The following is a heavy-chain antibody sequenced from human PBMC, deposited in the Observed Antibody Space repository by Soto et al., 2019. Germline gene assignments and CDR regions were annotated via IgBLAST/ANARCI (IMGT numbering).Heavy chain of an antibody. CDR1: GFTFSSSE. CDR2: IHPGGQTI. Sequence: EVPLVESGGGLVQPGGSLRLSCAASGFTFSSSEMYWVRQAPGKGLEWISYIHPGGQTIFYAESVKGRFTISRDNAKPSVYLQMNSLRAEDTAVYYGARRGSRWGRGTKVTVSS. V-gene: IGHV3-48*03. J-gene: IGHJ3*01. CDR3: ARRGSR. D-gene: IGHD2-15*01.